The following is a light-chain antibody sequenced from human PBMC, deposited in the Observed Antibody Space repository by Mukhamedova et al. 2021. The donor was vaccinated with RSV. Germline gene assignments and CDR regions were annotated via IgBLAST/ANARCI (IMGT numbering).Light chain of an antibody. J-gene: IGLJ2*01. CDR1: SSNLGSGYD. Sequence: QSITISCTGSSSNLGSGYDVHWYQQLPGMAPKLLIYGNTNRPSGVPDRFSGSKFATSASLAITGLQADDEADYYCHSYDMNLRGPLFGG. CDR3: HSYDMNLRGPL. CDR2: GNT. V-gene: IGLV1-40*01.